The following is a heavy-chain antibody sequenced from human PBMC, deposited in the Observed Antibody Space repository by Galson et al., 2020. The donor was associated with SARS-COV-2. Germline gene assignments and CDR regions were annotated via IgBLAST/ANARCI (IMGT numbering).Heavy chain of an antibody. V-gene: IGHV4-31*02. CDR2: IYYSGST. D-gene: IGHD2-15*01. CDR3: ARDTGYCSGGSCYWSGMDV. Sequence: QHPGKGLEWIGYIYYSGSTYYNPSLKSRVTISVDTSKNQFSLKLSSVTAADTAVYYCARDTGYCSGGSCYWSGMDVWGQGTTVTVSS. J-gene: IGHJ6*02.